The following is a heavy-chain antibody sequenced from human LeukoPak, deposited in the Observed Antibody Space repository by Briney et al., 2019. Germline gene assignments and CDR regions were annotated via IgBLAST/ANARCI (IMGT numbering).Heavy chain of an antibody. CDR3: ARLRLRYFDWPLDY. CDR2: INHSGST. D-gene: IGHD3-9*01. J-gene: IGHJ4*02. Sequence: SETLSLTCAVYGGSFSGYYWSWIRQPPGKGLEWMGEINHSGSTNYNPSLKSRVTISVDTSKNQFSLKLSSVTAADTAVYYCARLRLRYFDWPLDYWGQGTLVTVSS. V-gene: IGHV4-34*01. CDR1: GGSFSGYY.